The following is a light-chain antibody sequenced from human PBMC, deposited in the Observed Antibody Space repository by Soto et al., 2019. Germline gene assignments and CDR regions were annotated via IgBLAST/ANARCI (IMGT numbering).Light chain of an antibody. Sequence: DVVLTQSPLSLPVTPGEPASISCRSSQSLLQSNGNNHVDWYLQRPGQSPQLLLYLASSRASGDPDRFSGSGSGTEFSLEISRVEAEDVGVYYCLQAAQSPLTFGQGTRLEIK. J-gene: IGKJ5*01. CDR3: LQAAQSPLT. CDR1: QSLLQSNGNNH. V-gene: IGKV2-28*01. CDR2: LAS.